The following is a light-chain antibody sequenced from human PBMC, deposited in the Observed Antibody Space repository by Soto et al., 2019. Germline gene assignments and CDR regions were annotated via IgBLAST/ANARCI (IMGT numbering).Light chain of an antibody. Sequence: QSALTQPASVSGSPGQSITISCTGTSSDVGNYNLVSWYQQHPGKAPKLMIYEGSKRPSGVSNRFSGSKSGNTASLAISGLQAEDEADYYCSSYAGSTTFRVLFGGGTQLTVL. CDR3: SSYAGSTTFRVL. CDR1: SSDVGNYNL. CDR2: EGS. V-gene: IGLV2-23*03. J-gene: IGLJ2*01.